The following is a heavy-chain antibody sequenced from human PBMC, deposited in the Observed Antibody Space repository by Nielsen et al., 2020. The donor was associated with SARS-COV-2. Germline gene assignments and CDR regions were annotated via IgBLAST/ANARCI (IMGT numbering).Heavy chain of an antibody. CDR2: ISYDGRNK. CDR3: AKGGTGSYYDYFDY. V-gene: IGHV3-30*18. J-gene: IGHJ4*02. D-gene: IGHD1-26*01. Sequence: GGSLRLSCAASGFTFSSYGMHWVRQTPGKGLEWVAFISYDGRNKYYADSVKGRFTISRDNSKNTLDLQMNTLRPEDSAVYYCAKGGTGSYYDYFDYWGQGTLVTVSS. CDR1: GFTFSSYG.